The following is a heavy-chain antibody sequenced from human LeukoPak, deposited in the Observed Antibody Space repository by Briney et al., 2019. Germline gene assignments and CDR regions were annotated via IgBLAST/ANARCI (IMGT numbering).Heavy chain of an antibody. J-gene: IGHJ4*02. CDR2: ISGSGGST. Sequence: GGTLRLSCAASGFTFSSYGMSWVRQAPGKGLEWVSAISGSGGSTYYADSVKGRFTISRDNSKNTLYLQMNSLRAEDTAVYYCARKLERRRTSADFDYWGQGTLVTVSS. V-gene: IGHV3-23*01. CDR3: ARKLERRRTSADFDY. D-gene: IGHD1-1*01. CDR1: GFTFSSYG.